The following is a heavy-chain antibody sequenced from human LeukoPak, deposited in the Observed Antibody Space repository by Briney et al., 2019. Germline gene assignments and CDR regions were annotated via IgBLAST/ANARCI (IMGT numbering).Heavy chain of an antibody. Sequence: GGSLRLSCAASGFTVSNNYMSWVRQAAGKGLEWVSIIYSSGTPYYADSVKGRFTISRDNSKNTLFLQMSSLRAEDTAVYYCARGITNIAVGDYWGQGALVTVSS. D-gene: IGHD2-15*01. CDR2: IYSSGTP. CDR3: ARGITNIAVGDY. CDR1: GFTVSNNY. V-gene: IGHV3-53*01. J-gene: IGHJ4*02.